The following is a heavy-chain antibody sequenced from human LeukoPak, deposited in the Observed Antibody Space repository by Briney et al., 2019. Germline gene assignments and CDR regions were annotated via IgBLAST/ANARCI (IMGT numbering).Heavy chain of an antibody. V-gene: IGHV1-18*01. CDR2: ISAYNGNT. CDR1: VYTFTSYG. Sequence: ASVTVSFTCSVYTFTSYGTSWVRQAPRQGLEWVGWISAYNGNTNYAQKLQGRVTMTTDTSTSTAYMELRSLRSDDTAVYYCAGDSSAAETYYYYYYYMDVWGKGTTVTVSS. CDR3: AGDSSAAETYYYYYYYMDV. D-gene: IGHD6-13*01. J-gene: IGHJ6*03.